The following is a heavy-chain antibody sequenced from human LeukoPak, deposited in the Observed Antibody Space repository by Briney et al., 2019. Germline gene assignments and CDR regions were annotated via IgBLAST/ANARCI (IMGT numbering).Heavy chain of an antibody. V-gene: IGHV4-39*07. CDR3: ARDKSRTYGSADAFDI. D-gene: IGHD3-10*01. J-gene: IGHJ3*02. CDR1: GGSISSSSYY. Sequence: SETLSPTCTVSGGSISSSSYYWGWIRQPPGTGLEWIGSIYYSGSTYYNPSLKSRVTISVDTSKNQFSLKLSSVTAADTAVYYCARDKSRTYGSADAFDIWGQGTMVTVSS. CDR2: IYYSGST.